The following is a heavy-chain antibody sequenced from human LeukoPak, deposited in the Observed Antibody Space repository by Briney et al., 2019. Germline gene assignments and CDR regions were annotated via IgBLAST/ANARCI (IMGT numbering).Heavy chain of an antibody. CDR3: ARDEHDYGGNSFDY. V-gene: IGHV3-33*01. Sequence: GGSLRLSCAASGFTFSSYGMHWVRQAPGKGLEWVAVIWYDGSNKYYADSVKGRFTISRDNSKNTLYLQMNSLRAEDTAVYYCARDEHDYGGNSFDYWGQGALVTVSS. CDR1: GFTFSSYG. J-gene: IGHJ4*02. CDR2: IWYDGSNK. D-gene: IGHD4-23*01.